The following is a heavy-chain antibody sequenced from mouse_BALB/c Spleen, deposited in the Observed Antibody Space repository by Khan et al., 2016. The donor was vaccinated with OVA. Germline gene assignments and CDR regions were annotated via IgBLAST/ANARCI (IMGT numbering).Heavy chain of an antibody. J-gene: IGHJ3*01. CDR3: ASSRYWSWFAS. V-gene: IGHV5-17*02. CDR1: GFPFSSFG. Sequence: EVHLVESGGGLVQPGGSRKLSCAASGFPFSSFGMHWVRQAPEKGLEWVAYIGSDSNTIYYADTVKGRVTISRDDPKNSLVLQMTSLRSEDTAMYSWASSRYWSWFASWGQGTLVTVSS. D-gene: IGHD2-12*01. CDR2: IGSDSNTI.